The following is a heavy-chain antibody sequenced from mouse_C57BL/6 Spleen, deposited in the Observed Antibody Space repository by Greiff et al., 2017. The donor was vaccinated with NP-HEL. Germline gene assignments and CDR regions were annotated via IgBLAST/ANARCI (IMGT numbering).Heavy chain of an antibody. CDR1: GYTFTDYY. CDR3: ARHYYGSTFYFDY. CDR2: INPNNGGT. J-gene: IGHJ2*01. V-gene: IGHV1-26*01. D-gene: IGHD1-1*01. Sequence: EVKLQQSGPELVKPGASVKISCKASGYTFTDYYMNWVKQSHGKSLEWIGDINPNNGGTSYNQKFKGKATLTVDKSSSTAYMELRSLTSEDSAVYYCARHYYGSTFYFDYWGQGTTLTVSS.